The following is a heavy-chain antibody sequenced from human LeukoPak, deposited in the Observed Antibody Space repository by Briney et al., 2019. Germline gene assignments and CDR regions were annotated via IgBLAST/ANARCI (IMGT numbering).Heavy chain of an antibody. CDR1: GGSFSGYY. J-gene: IGHJ6*03. V-gene: IGHV4-34*01. D-gene: IGHD3-16*01. Sequence: SETLSLTCAVYGGSFSGYYWSWIRQPPGKGLEWIGEINHSGSTNYNPSLKSRVTISVDTSKNQFSLKLSSVTAADTAVYYCARGGYDYVWGSPRNYYMDVWGKGTTVTVSS. CDR2: INHSGST. CDR3: ARGGYDYVWGSPRNYYMDV.